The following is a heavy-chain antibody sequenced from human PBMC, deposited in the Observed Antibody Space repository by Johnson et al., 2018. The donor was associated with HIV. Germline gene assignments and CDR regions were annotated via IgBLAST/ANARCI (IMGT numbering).Heavy chain of an antibody. J-gene: IGHJ3*02. CDR2: IRSKAYGGTT. CDR3: TSGSGYESDAFDI. Sequence: VQLVESGGGLVQPGGSLRLSCAASGFTFSDYYMSWVRQAPGKGLEWVGFIRSKAYGGTTEYAASVKGRFTISRDDSKSIAYLQMTSLKTEDTAVYYCTSGSGYESDAFDIWGQGTMVTVSS. V-gene: IGHV3-49*04. CDR1: GFTFSDYY. D-gene: IGHD3-22*01.